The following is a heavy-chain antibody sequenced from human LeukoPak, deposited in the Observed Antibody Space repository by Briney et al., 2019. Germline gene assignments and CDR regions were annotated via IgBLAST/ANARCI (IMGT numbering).Heavy chain of an antibody. J-gene: IGHJ5*02. Sequence: GGSLRLSCAASGFTVSSNYMSWVRQAPGKGLEWVSVTYSGGSTYYADSVKGRFTVSRDNSKNTLYLQMNSLRAEDTAVYYCARAAVAVDWFDPWGQGTLVTVSS. V-gene: IGHV3-66*02. D-gene: IGHD6-19*01. CDR1: GFTVSSNY. CDR3: ARAAVAVDWFDP. CDR2: TYSGGST.